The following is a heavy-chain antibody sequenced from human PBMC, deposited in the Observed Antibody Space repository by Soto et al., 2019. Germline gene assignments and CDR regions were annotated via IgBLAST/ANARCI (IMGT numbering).Heavy chain of an antibody. CDR1: GFTFSSYA. CDR2: ISYDGSNK. D-gene: IGHD3-22*01. V-gene: IGHV3-30-3*01. CDR3: ARDNYDSSGYSPWFDP. Sequence: GGSLRLSCAASGFTFSSYAMHWVRQAPGKGLEWVAVISYDGSNKYYADSVKGRFTISRDNSKNTLYLQMNSLRAEDTAVYYCARDNYDSSGYSPWFDPWGQGTLVTVSS. J-gene: IGHJ5*02.